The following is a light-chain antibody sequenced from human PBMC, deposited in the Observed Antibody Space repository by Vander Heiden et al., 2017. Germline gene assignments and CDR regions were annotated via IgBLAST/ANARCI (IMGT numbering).Light chain of an antibody. CDR3: MQATQFPPMLT. CDR1: QSLVHSDGNTN. V-gene: IGKV2-24*01. CDR2: KIS. J-gene: IGKJ4*01. Sequence: DIVMTQTPLSSPVTRGRPAYNPCRSSQSLVHSDGNTNMRWLQQQPGQAPRLLIYKISDRISEVPDRFRGSGAGTDFTLKISRVEAEDDGVYYCMQATQFPPMLTFGGGTKVEIK.